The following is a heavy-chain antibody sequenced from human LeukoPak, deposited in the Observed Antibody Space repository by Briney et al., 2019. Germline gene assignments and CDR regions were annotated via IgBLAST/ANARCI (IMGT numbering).Heavy chain of an antibody. CDR1: GYTFTGYY. V-gene: IGHV1-2*02. CDR3: FCIAPAGP. Sequence: ASVKVSCKASGYTFTGYYMDWVRQAPGQGLEWMGWINPNSGGTNYAQKFQGRVTMTRDTSISTGYMELSRLRSDDTAVYYCFCIAPAGPWGQGTMVTVSS. J-gene: IGHJ5*02. D-gene: IGHD6-13*01. CDR2: INPNSGGT.